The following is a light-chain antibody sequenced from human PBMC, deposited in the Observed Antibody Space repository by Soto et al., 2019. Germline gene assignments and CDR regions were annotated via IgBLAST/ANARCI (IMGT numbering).Light chain of an antibody. CDR3: SSYTSSSTWV. CDR1: SSDVGGYNY. V-gene: IGLV2-14*01. Sequence: QSVLTQPASVSESPGQSITISCTGTSSDVGGYNYVSWYQQHPGKAPKLMIYEVSNRPSGISNRFSGSKSANTASLTISGLQAEDEATYYCSSYTSSSTWVFGGGTKLTVL. CDR2: EVS. J-gene: IGLJ3*02.